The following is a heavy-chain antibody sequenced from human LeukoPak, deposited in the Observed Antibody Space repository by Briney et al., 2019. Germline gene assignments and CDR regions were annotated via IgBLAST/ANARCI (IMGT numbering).Heavy chain of an antibody. V-gene: IGHV4-59*08. J-gene: IGHJ4*02. CDR3: ARRSSSLDY. Sequence: PGGSLRLSCAASGFTFSSYSMNWIRQPPGKGLEWIGYVYYSGSTNYNPSLKSRVTISVDTSKNQFSLKLSSVTAADTAVYYCARRSSSLDYWGQGTLVTVSS. CDR1: GFTFSSYS. D-gene: IGHD6-6*01. CDR2: VYYSGST.